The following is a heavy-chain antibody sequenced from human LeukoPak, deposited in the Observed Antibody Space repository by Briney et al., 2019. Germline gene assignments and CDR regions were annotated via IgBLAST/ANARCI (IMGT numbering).Heavy chain of an antibody. D-gene: IGHD3-10*01. CDR2: MSGHGHNV. J-gene: IGHJ4*02. Sequence: PGGSLRLSCAASGFTFDTHAMSWVRQAPGKGLEWISTMSGHGHNVYYADSVKGRFTISRDNSKNTLYLQMNSLRAEDTAVYYCARGVPGEGSGSYYFDYWGQGTLVTVSS. V-gene: IGHV3-23*01. CDR3: ARGVPGEGSGSYYFDY. CDR1: GFTFDTHA.